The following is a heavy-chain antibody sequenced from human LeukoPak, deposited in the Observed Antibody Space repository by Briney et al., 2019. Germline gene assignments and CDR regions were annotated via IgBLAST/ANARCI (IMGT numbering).Heavy chain of an antibody. CDR3: ARLCRGNQLAGFDS. D-gene: IGHD2-2*01. CDR2: MRRDGNEI. J-gene: IGHJ4*02. CDR1: GFTFSSYW. V-gene: IGHV3-7*01. Sequence: HPGGSLRLSCAASGFTFSSYWMNWARQAPGKGLEWVANMRRDGNEIYYLDSVRGRFTISRDNAKNSLYLQMNSLRAEDTAVYYCARLCRGNQLAGFDSWGQGTLVTVSS.